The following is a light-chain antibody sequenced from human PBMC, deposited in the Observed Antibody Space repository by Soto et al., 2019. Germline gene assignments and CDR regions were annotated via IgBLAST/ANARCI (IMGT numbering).Light chain of an antibody. CDR2: EVT. CDR1: SSDVGGYNY. CDR3: SSYTSSSTPGV. V-gene: IGLV2-8*01. Sequence: QSALTQPPSASGSPGQSVTISCTGTSSDVGGYNYVSWYQQHPGKAPKLIIYEVTKRPSGVPDRFSGSKSGNTASLTISGLQAEDEADYYCSSYTSSSTPGVFGTGTKLTVL. J-gene: IGLJ1*01.